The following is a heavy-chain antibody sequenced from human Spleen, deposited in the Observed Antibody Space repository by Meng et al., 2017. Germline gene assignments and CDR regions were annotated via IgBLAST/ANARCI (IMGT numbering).Heavy chain of an antibody. J-gene: IGHJ4*02. V-gene: IGHV3-15*01. CDR1: GFTFSSYA. D-gene: IGHD3-16*02. CDR3: TTTIMIIFGGVIAPRDY. Sequence: GGSLRLSCAASGFTFSSYAMHWVRQTPGKGLEWVGRIKSKTDGGTTDYAAPVKGRFTISRDDSKNTLYLQMNSLKTEDTAVYYCTTTIMIIFGGVIAPRDYWGQGTLVTVSS. CDR2: IKSKTDGGTT.